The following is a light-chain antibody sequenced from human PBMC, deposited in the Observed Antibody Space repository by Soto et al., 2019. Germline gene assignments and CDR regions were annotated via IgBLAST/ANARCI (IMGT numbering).Light chain of an antibody. Sequence: IVLTHSPGTLSFSPGDIATLSCRASQSVSDSFIAWYQQRPGQAPRLLIYGASTRATGIPAKFSGGGSGTEFTLTISSLQSEDFAIYYCQQYKNGWTFGQGTKVDIK. CDR1: QSVSDSF. J-gene: IGKJ1*01. CDR3: QQYKNGWT. CDR2: GAS. V-gene: IGKV3-15*01.